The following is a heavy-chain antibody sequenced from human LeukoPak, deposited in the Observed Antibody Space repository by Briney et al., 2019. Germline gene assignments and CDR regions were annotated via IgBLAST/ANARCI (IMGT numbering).Heavy chain of an antibody. CDR1: GYIFTTYD. J-gene: IGHJ5*02. CDR2: INPSGGST. D-gene: IGHD2-15*01. V-gene: IGHV1-46*01. Sequence: GASVKVSCKASGYIFTTYDMHWVRQAPGQGLDWMGTINPSGGSTSYAQKFQGRVTVTRDTSTSTVYMELSSLRSDDTAVYYCARDKRAAENWFDPWGQGTLVTVSS. CDR3: ARDKRAAENWFDP.